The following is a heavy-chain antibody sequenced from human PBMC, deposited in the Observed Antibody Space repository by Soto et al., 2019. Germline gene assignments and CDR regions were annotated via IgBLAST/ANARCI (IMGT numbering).Heavy chain of an antibody. CDR1: GFTFTSSA. V-gene: IGHV1-58*01. CDR3: AADIRKGSSSWYPASVFDI. D-gene: IGHD6-13*01. Sequence: GASVKVSCKASGFTFTSSAVQWVRQARGQRLEWIGWIVVGSGNTNYAQKFQERVTITRDMSTSTAYMELSSLRSEDTAVYYCAADIRKGSSSWYPASVFDIGGQGTMATV. J-gene: IGHJ3*02. CDR2: IVVGSGNT.